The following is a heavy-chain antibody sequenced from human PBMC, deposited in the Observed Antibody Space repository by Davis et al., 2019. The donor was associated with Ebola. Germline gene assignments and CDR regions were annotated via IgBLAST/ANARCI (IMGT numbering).Heavy chain of an antibody. CDR1: GGSISSHY. CDR3: ARASDALDI. J-gene: IGHJ3*02. V-gene: IGHV4-59*11. Sequence: ESLKISCTVSGGSISSHYWSWIRQPPGKGLEWIGYFYYSGSTNYNPSLKSRVTISVDTSKNQFSLKLTSITAADTAVYYCARASDALDIWGQGTMVTVSS. CDR2: FYYSGST.